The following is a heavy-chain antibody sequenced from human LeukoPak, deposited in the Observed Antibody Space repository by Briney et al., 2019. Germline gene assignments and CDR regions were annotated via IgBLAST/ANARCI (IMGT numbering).Heavy chain of an antibody. Sequence: GGSLRLSCAASGFTFSSYAMSWVRQAPGKGLEWVSAISGSGGSTYYADSVKGRFTISRDNSKNTLYLQMNSLRAEDTAVYYCAKDLSGDDCSSTSCYISWFDPWGQGTPVTVSS. D-gene: IGHD2-2*02. CDR1: GFTFSSYA. V-gene: IGHV3-23*01. J-gene: IGHJ5*02. CDR2: ISGSGGST. CDR3: AKDLSGDDCSSTSCYISWFDP.